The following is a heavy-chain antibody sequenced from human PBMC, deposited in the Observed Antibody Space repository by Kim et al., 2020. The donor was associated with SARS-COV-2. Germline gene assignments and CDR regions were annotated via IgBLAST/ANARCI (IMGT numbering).Heavy chain of an antibody. V-gene: IGHV3-30*01. J-gene: IGHJ4*02. CDR3: ARARPDIVVVPAAPQDY. Sequence: VKGRFTISRDNSRNTLYLQMNSLRAADTAVYYCARARPDIVVVPAAPQDYWGQGTLVTVSS. D-gene: IGHD2-2*01.